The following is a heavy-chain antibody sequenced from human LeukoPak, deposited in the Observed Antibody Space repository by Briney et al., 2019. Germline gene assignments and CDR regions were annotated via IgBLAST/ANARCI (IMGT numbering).Heavy chain of an antibody. CDR2: ISGSGGST. Sequence: GGSLRLSCAASGLNFSNYGMHWVRQAPGKGLEWVSAISGSGGSTYYADSVKGRFTISRDNSKNTLYLQMNSLRAEDTAVYYCAKATPGSGWYPPTVGDWGQGTLVTVSS. V-gene: IGHV3-23*01. D-gene: IGHD6-19*01. CDR1: GLNFSNYG. J-gene: IGHJ4*02. CDR3: AKATPGSGWYPPTVGD.